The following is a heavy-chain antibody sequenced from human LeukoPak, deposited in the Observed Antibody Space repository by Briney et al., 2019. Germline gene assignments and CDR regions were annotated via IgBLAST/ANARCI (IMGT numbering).Heavy chain of an antibody. CDR2: ISTTGGTT. J-gene: IGHJ6*03. D-gene: IGHD2-15*01. Sequence: PGGSLRLSCAASGFTFSSYGMSWVRQAPGRGPEWVSAISTTGGTTYYADSVRGRFTISRDNSRNTLYLQMNSLRAEDTAIYYCAKNGDRGAYCSGGTCYPYYYYYMDVWGKGTTVTISS. V-gene: IGHV3-23*01. CDR1: GFTFSSYG. CDR3: AKNGDRGAYCSGGTCYPYYYYYMDV.